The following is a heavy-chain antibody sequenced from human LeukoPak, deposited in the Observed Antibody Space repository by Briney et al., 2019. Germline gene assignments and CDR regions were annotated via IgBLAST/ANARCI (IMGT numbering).Heavy chain of an antibody. CDR3: ARSGWYTYYYYYMDV. CDR2: ISSSGSTI. D-gene: IGHD6-19*01. CDR1: GFTFSSYE. J-gene: IGHJ6*03. V-gene: IGHV3-48*03. Sequence: PGGSLRLSCAASGFTFSSYEMNWVRQAPGKGLEWVSYISSSGSTIYYADSVKGRFTISRDNAKNSLYLQMNSLRAEDTAVYYCARSGWYTYYYYYMDVWGKGTTVTVSS.